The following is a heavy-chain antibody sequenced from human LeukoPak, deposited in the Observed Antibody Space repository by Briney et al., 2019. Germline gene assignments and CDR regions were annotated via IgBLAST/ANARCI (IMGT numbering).Heavy chain of an antibody. CDR3: ARNKDCSGGGCYPGKGMDV. D-gene: IGHD2-15*01. V-gene: IGHV1-3*01. Sequence: ASVKVSCKASGYTFTSYAMHWVRQAPGQRLEWMGWINAGNGNTKYSQKFQGRVTITRDTSASTAYMELSSLRSEDTAVYYCARNKDCSGGGCYPGKGMDVWGKGATVTVSS. CDR2: INAGNGNT. J-gene: IGHJ6*04. CDR1: GYTFTSYA.